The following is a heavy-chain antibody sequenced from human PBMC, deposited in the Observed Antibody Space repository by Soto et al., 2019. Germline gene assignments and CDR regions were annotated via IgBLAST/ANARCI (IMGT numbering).Heavy chain of an antibody. CDR3: AVRGYCSSTSCSKDFDL. Sequence: QVQLVQSGAEVKKPGSSVKVSCKASGGTFSSYTISWVRQAPGQGLEWMGRIIPILGIANYAQKFQGRVTITAEKSTSTAYMELSSLRSEDTAVYYCAVRGYCSSTSCSKDFDLWGRGTLVTVSS. CDR1: GGTFSSYT. D-gene: IGHD2-2*01. V-gene: IGHV1-69*02. CDR2: IIPILGIA. J-gene: IGHJ2*01.